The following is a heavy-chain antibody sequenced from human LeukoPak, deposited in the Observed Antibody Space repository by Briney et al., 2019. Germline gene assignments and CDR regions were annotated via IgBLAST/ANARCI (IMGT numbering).Heavy chain of an antibody. CDR2: IYYSGST. CDR3: ARHENIIMVPTAHAFDY. J-gene: IGHJ4*02. V-gene: IGHV4-39*01. CDR1: GGSISSSSYY. D-gene: IGHD2/OR15-2a*01. Sequence: KPSGTLSLTCTVSGGSISSSSYYWGWIRQPPGKGLEWIGSIYYSGSTYYNPSLKSRVTMSVDTSKNQFSLELSSVTAADTAVYFCARHENIIMVPTAHAFDYWGQGALVTVSS.